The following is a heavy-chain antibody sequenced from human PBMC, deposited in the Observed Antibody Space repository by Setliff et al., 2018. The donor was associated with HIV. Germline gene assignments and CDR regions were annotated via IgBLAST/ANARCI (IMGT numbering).Heavy chain of an antibody. CDR3: TREFFY. Sequence: KASETLSLTCTVSGGSINTDYWSWIRQPAGKGLEWIGLIYTRGSVSYNPSLMSRVTISLDTSKNQLSLKLSSVTAADTAVYYCTREFFYWGQGILVTVSS. CDR1: GGSINTDY. CDR2: IYTRGSV. J-gene: IGHJ4*02. D-gene: IGHD3-3*01. V-gene: IGHV4-4*07.